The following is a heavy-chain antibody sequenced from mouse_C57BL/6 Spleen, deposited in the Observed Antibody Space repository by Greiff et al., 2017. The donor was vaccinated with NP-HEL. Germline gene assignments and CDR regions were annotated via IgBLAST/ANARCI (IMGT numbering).Heavy chain of an antibody. V-gene: IGHV1-26*01. D-gene: IGHD2-2*01. CDR2: INPNNGGT. J-gene: IGHJ2*01. CDR3: AKVPSTMVTTGGYVDY. CDR1: GYTFTDYY. Sequence: VQLQQSGPELVKPGASVKISCKASGYTFTDYYMNWVKQSHGKSLEWIGDINPNNGGTSYNQKFKGKATLTVDKSSSTAYMELSRLTSEDSAVYYFAKVPSTMVTTGGYVDYWGQGATLTVSS.